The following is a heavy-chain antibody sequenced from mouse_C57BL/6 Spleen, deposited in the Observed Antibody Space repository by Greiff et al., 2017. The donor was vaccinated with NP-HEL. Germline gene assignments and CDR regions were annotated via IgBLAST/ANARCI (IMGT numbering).Heavy chain of an antibody. CDR2: IDPSDSYT. J-gene: IGHJ4*01. Sequence: QVQLQQPGAELVKPGASVKLSCKASGYTFTSYWMQWVKQRPGQGLEWIGEIDPSDSYTNYNQKFKGKATLTVDTSSSTAYMQLSSLTSEDSAVYYCARCSDDYDPYYAMDYWGQGTSVTVSS. CDR3: ARCSDDYDPYYAMDY. CDR1: GYTFTSYW. D-gene: IGHD2-4*01. V-gene: IGHV1-50*01.